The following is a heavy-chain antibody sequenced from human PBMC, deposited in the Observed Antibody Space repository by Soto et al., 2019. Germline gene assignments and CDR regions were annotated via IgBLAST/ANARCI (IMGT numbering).Heavy chain of an antibody. CDR1: GFAFNNYG. CDR2: ISKSDYT. V-gene: IGHV3-21*01. Sequence: GGSLRLSCPLSGFAFNNYGINWVRQAPGKGLEWVSSISKSDYTYYSDSVTCRFTISRDNAKNSVSVQMNTLRVEDTAVYYCAREDSIIIPAVSDFWGQGTLVTVSS. D-gene: IGHD2-2*01. J-gene: IGHJ4*02. CDR3: AREDSIIIPAVSDF.